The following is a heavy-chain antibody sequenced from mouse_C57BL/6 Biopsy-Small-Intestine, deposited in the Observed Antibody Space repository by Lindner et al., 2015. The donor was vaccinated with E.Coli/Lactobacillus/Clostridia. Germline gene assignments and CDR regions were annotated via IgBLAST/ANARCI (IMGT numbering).Heavy chain of an antibody. CDR3: ARDLITGTLINEAFDI. V-gene: IGHV1-84*02. J-gene: IGHJ3*01. CDR1: GYTFINYA. CDR2: INGGNGNT. Sequence: SVKVSCKASGYTFINYAMHWVRQAPGQRLEWMEWINGGNGNTKYSQKFQGRVTITRDTSASTAYMELSSLRSEDTAVYYCARDLITGTLINEAFDIWGQGTMVTVSS. D-gene: IGHD4-1*01.